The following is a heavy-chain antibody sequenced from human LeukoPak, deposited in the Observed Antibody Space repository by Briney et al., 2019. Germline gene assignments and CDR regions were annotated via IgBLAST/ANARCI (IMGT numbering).Heavy chain of an antibody. CDR2: INPNSGNT. V-gene: IGHV1-18*04. J-gene: IGHJ4*02. Sequence: ASVKVSCKASGYTFTGYYMHWVRQAPGQGLEWMGWINPNSGNTDYVQKLQGRVTMTTDTSTSTAYMELRSLRSDDTAVYYCARGKLGGITGTTCLDYWGQGTLVTVSS. CDR1: GYTFTGYY. D-gene: IGHD1-7*01. CDR3: ARGKLGGITGTTCLDY.